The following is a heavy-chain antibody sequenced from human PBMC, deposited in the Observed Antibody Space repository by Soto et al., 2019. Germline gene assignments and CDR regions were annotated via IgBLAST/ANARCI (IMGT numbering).Heavy chain of an antibody. CDR3: VRGYCTTTPCSGDFQH. J-gene: IGHJ1*01. Sequence: QVQLVQSGAEVKKPGASVKVACKASGYKFTTYFIHWVRQAPGQGLEWMGMIHPSGDTSYGQKFRGRVTMTIDTSTTTAYMELRNLTSEDTAIYFSVRGYCTTTPCSGDFQHWGQGTLVTVSS. CDR2: IHPSGDT. CDR1: GYKFTTYF. V-gene: IGHV1-46*01. D-gene: IGHD2-8*01.